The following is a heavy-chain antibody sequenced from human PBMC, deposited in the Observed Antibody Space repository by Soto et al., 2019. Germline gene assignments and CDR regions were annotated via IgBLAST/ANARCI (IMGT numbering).Heavy chain of an antibody. CDR2: ISAYNGNT. CDR3: ARDIVATILDYYYGMDV. D-gene: IGHD5-12*01. J-gene: IGHJ6*02. CDR1: GYTFTSYG. Sequence: ASVKVSCKASGYTFTSYGISWVRQAPGQGLEWMGWISAYNGNTNYAQKLQGRVTMTTDTSTSTAYMELRSLRSDDTAVYYCARDIVATILDYYYGMDVWGQGNTVTVSS. V-gene: IGHV1-18*01.